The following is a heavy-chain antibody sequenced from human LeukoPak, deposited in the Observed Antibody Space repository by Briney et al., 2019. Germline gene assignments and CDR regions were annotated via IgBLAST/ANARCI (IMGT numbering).Heavy chain of an antibody. V-gene: IGHV3-23*01. D-gene: IGHD5-24*01. CDR2: LTDSGGTT. CDR1: GFTFSSYA. CDR3: AKKRDAFDI. Sequence: GGSLRLSCVASGFTFSSYAMGWVRQAPGKRPEWVSSLTDSGGTTYYVDSVKGRFTISRGNSKNTLYLHMNSLRAEDTAMYYCAKKRDAFDIWGQGTVVAVSS. J-gene: IGHJ3*02.